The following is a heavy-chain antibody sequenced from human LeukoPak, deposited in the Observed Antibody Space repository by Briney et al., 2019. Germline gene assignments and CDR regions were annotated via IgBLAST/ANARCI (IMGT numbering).Heavy chain of an antibody. J-gene: IGHJ6*03. V-gene: IGHV4-39*01. D-gene: IGHD1-26*01. CDR2: IYYSGST. CDR1: GGSISSSSYY. Sequence: SETLSPTCTVSGGSISSSSYYWGWIRQPPGKGLEWIGSIYYSGSTYYNPSLKSRVTISVDTSKNQFSLKLSSVTAADTAVYYCARSYSGSYYDHYYYMDVWGRGTTVTVSS. CDR3: ARSYSGSYYDHYYYMDV.